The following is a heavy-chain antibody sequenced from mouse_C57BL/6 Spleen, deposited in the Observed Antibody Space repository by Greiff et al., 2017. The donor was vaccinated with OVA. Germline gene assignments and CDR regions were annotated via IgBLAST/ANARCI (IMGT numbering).Heavy chain of an antibody. D-gene: IGHD1-1*01. Sequence: QVQLQQSGAELVRPGTSVKVSCKASGYAFTNYLIEWVKQRPGQGLEWIGVINPGSGGTNYNEKFKGKATLTADKSSSTAYMQLSSLTSEDSAVYFCARWAVEETGFDYWGQGTTLTVSS. CDR3: ARWAVEETGFDY. CDR1: GYAFTNYL. J-gene: IGHJ2*01. CDR2: INPGSGGT. V-gene: IGHV1-54*01.